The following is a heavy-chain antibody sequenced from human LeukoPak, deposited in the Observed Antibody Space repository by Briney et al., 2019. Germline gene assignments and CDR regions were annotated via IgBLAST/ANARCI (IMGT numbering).Heavy chain of an antibody. CDR3: ARQDTIFGVVLSGMDV. Sequence: PSETLSLTCAVYGGSFSSYYWGWIRQPPGKGLEWIGSIYYSGSTYYNPSLKSRVTISVDTSKNQFSLKLSSVTAADTAVYYCARQDTIFGVVLSGMDVWGQGTTVTVSS. J-gene: IGHJ6*02. V-gene: IGHV4-39*01. D-gene: IGHD3-3*01. CDR2: IYYSGST. CDR1: GGSFSSYY.